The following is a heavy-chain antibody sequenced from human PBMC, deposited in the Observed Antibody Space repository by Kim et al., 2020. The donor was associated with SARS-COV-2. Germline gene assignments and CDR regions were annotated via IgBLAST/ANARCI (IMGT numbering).Heavy chain of an antibody. D-gene: IGHD1-7*01. CDR3: ARDRPGTTPFDY. J-gene: IGHJ4*02. Sequence: DYAVSVKSRITINPDTSKNQCALQLNSVTPEDTAVYYCARDRPGTTPFDYRGQGTLVTVSS. V-gene: IGHV6-1*01.